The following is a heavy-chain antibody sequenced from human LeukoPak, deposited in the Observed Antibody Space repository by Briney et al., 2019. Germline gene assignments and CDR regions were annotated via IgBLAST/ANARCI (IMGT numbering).Heavy chain of an antibody. D-gene: IGHD3-22*01. CDR3: ASGYDTNGYYNY. V-gene: IGHV4-39*07. CDR1: GGSVSSSSHY. CDR2: IYYSGST. Sequence: SETLSLTCIVSGGSVSSSSHYWGWVRQPPGEGLEWIGSIYYSGSTHYNVSLKSRVTISIDTSKNQFSLKLTSVTAAGTAVYYCASGYDTNGYYNYWGQGTLVTVSS. J-gene: IGHJ4*02.